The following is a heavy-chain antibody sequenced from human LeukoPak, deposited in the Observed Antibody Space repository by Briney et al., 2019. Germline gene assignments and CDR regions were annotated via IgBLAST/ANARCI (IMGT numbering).Heavy chain of an antibody. Sequence: ASVKVSCKASGYTFTGYYMHWVRQAPGQGLEWMGWINPNSGGINYAQKFQGRVTMTRDTSISTAYMELSRLRSDDTAVYYCARTVYSSSWVDYWGQGTLVTVSS. J-gene: IGHJ4*02. V-gene: IGHV1-2*02. CDR2: INPNSGGI. CDR3: ARTVYSSSWVDY. CDR1: GYTFTGYY. D-gene: IGHD6-13*01.